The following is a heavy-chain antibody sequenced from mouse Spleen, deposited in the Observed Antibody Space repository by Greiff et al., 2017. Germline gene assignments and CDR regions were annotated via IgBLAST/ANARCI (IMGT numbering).Heavy chain of an antibody. V-gene: IGHV10-1*01. CDR1: GFSFNTYA. CDR3: VRDGSSYAWFAY. J-gene: IGHJ3*01. CDR2: IRSKSNNYAT. D-gene: IGHD1-1*01. Sequence: EVMLVESGGGLVQPKGSLKLSCAASGFSFNTYAMNWVRQAPGKGLEWVARIRSKSNNYATYYADSVKDRFTISRDDSESMLYLQMNNLKTEDTAMYYCVRDGSSYAWFAYWGQGTLVTVSA.